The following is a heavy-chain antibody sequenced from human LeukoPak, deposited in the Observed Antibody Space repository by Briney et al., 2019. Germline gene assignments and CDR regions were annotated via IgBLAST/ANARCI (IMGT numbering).Heavy chain of an antibody. CDR2: ISAYNGNT. V-gene: IGHV1-18*01. CDR1: GGTFSSYA. D-gene: IGHD6-13*01. J-gene: IGHJ4*02. CDR3: ARASAAGNFLVY. Sequence: GSSVKVSCKASGGTFSSYAISWVRQAPGQGLEWMGWISAYNGNTNYAQKLQGRVTMTTDTSTSTAYMELRSLRSDDTAVYYCARASAAGNFLVYWGQGTLVTVSS.